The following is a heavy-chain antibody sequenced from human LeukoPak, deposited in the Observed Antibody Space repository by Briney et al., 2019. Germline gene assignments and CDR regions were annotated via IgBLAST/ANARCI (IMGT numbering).Heavy chain of an antibody. CDR3: ARATVADYYFDY. Sequence: SETLSLTRTVSGGSISSYYWSWIRQPPGKGLEWIGYIYYSGSTNYNPSLKRRVTISVDTSKNQFSLKLSSVTAADTAVYYCARATVADYYFDYWGQGTLVTVSS. CDR2: IYYSGST. CDR1: GGSISSYY. D-gene: IGHD2-15*01. J-gene: IGHJ4*02. V-gene: IGHV4-59*01.